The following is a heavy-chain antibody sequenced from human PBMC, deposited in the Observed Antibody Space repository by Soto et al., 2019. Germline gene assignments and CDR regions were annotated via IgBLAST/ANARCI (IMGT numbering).Heavy chain of an antibody. CDR3: AREAGSFPGLGYYGMDV. Sequence: PGGSLRLSCAASGFTVSSNYMSWVRQAPGKGLEWVSVIYSGGSTYYADSVKGRFTISRDNSKNTLYLQMNSLRAEDTAVYYCAREAGSFPGLGYYGMDVWGQGTTVTVSS. J-gene: IGHJ6*02. CDR2: IYSGGST. D-gene: IGHD3-10*01. V-gene: IGHV3-66*01. CDR1: GFTVSSNY.